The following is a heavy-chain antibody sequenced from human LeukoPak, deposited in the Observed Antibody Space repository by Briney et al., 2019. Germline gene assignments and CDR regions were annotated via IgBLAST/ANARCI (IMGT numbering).Heavy chain of an antibody. CDR3: ARREEQWNYYCGMDV. V-gene: IGHV3-30-3*01. D-gene: IGHD6-19*01. Sequence: GRSLRLSCAASGFTFSSYAMHWVRQAPGKGLEWVAVISYDGSNKYYADSVKGRFTISRDNSKNTLYLQINSLRAEDTAVYYCARREEQWNYYCGMDVWGQGTTVTVSS. CDR1: GFTFSSYA. J-gene: IGHJ6*02. CDR2: ISYDGSNK.